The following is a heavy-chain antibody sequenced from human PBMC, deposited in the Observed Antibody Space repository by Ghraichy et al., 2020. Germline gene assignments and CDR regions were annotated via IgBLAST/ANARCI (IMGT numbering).Heavy chain of an antibody. Sequence: SQTLSLTCAVYGGSFSDYYWSWIRQPPGKGLEWIGEINHRGSTNYNPSLKSRVSISVDASKNQFSLRLSFVTAADTAVYYCARGGYAAAGTVLPYWGQGTLVTVSS. D-gene: IGHD6-13*01. CDR2: INHRGST. CDR1: GGSFSDYY. J-gene: IGHJ4*02. CDR3: ARGGYAAAGTVLPY. V-gene: IGHV4-34*01.